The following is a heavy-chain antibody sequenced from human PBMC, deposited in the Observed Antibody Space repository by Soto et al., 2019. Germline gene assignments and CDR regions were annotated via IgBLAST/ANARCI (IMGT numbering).Heavy chain of an antibody. J-gene: IGHJ6*02. CDR3: ARGLLECLLLGYGMDV. V-gene: IGHV4-61*01. CDR2: IYYSGST. Sequence: SETLSLTCAVSGGSVSSGHYYWSWSRQPPGKGLEWIGFIYYSGSTSYNPSLKSRVTISVDTSKNQFSLKMSSVTAADTAVYYCARGLLECLLLGYGMDVWGQGTTVTVSS. D-gene: IGHD3-3*01. CDR1: GGSVSSGHYY.